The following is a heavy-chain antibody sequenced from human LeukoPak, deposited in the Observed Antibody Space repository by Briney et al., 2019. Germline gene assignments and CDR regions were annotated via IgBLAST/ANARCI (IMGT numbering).Heavy chain of an antibody. CDR1: GGTFSSYA. V-gene: IGHV3-23*01. CDR3: AKTGAGYYYMDV. Sequence: SCKASGGTFSSYAISWVRQAPGKGLEWVSAISGSGGSTYYADSVKGRFTISRDNSKNTLYLQMNSLRAEDTAVYYCAKTGAGYYYMDVWGKGTTVTVSS. CDR2: ISGSGGST. D-gene: IGHD7-27*01. J-gene: IGHJ6*03.